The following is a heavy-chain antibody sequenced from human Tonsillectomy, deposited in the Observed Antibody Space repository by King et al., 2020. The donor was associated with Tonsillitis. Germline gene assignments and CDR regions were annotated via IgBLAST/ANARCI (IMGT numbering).Heavy chain of an antibody. CDR2: IVVGNDNK. Sequence: MQWVRQARGQRLELKGGIVVGNDNKKYAQKFQERVTISRDMSTRAVSMELRSLRSEETAVYYCAADSTFLAVSFLCDYLGQATLVTVSS. CDR3: AADSTFLAVSFLCDY. D-gene: IGHD2-2*01. J-gene: IGHJ4*01. V-gene: IGHV1-58*02.